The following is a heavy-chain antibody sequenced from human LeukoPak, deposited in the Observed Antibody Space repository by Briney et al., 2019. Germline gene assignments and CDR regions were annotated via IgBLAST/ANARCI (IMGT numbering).Heavy chain of an antibody. D-gene: IGHD1-7*01. CDR1: GFTFSSYG. CDR3: AKDGSDWNYRRYYFDY. V-gene: IGHV3-23*01. CDR2: ISDSGGST. J-gene: IGHJ4*02. Sequence: PGGSLRLSCAASGFTFSSYGMSWVRQAPEKGLEWVSAISDSGGSTYFGHSVKGRFTISRDNSKNTLYLQMNSLRAEDTAVYYCAKDGSDWNYRRYYFDYWGQGTLVTVSS.